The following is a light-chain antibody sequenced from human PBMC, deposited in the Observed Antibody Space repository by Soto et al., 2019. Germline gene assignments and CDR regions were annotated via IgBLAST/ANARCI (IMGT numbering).Light chain of an antibody. CDR1: SSDVGAYDR. CDR2: AVT. V-gene: IGLV2-8*01. J-gene: IGLJ2*01. Sequence: QSALTQPPSASGSPGQSVTISCTGTSSDVGAYDRVSWYQQHPGKPPKLIIYAVTDRTSGVPDRFSGPKSGNTASLTVSGLQAEDEADYYCTSYGGRDDTIFGGGTKLTVL. CDR3: TSYGGRDDTI.